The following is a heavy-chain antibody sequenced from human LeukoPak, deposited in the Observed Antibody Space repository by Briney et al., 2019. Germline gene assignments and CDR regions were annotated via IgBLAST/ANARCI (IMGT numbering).Heavy chain of an antibody. J-gene: IGHJ4*02. D-gene: IGHD3-10*01. CDR1: GSTFSDAW. CDR2: ILSKTSGEAT. CDR3: TWRGASFDY. Sequence: GGSLRLSCAGSGSTFSDAWVTWVRQAPGKGLEWIGRILSKTSGEATEYAAPVKARFTISRDDSKNMVYLQMNSLKTEDTAVYYCTWRGASFDYWGRGTLVTVSS. V-gene: IGHV3-15*01.